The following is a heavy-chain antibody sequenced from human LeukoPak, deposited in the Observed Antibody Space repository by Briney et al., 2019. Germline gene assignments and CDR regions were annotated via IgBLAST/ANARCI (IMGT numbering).Heavy chain of an antibody. CDR3: AKSSHSITMIVVARGAFDI. J-gene: IGHJ3*02. V-gene: IGHV3-23*01. Sequence: GGSLRLSCAASGFTFSSYAMSWVRQAPGKGLEWVSAISGSGGSTYYADSVKGRFTISRDNSKNTLYLQMNSLRAEDTAVYYCAKSSHSITMIVVARGAFDIWGQGTMVTVSS. CDR2: ISGSGGST. CDR1: GFTFSSYA. D-gene: IGHD3-22*01.